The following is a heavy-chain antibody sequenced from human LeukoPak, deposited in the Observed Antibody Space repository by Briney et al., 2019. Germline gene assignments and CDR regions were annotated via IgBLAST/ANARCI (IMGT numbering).Heavy chain of an antibody. CDR1: GFTFSSYA. Sequence: PGGSLRLSCAASGFTFSSYAMSWVRQAPGKGLEWVSAISGSGGSTYYADSVKGRFTISRDNSKNTLYLQMNSLRAEDTAVYYCANTYYYDSSGYYYGFFDYWGQGTLVTVSS. D-gene: IGHD3-22*01. CDR3: ANTYYYDSSGYYYGFFDY. J-gene: IGHJ4*02. CDR2: ISGSGGST. V-gene: IGHV3-23*01.